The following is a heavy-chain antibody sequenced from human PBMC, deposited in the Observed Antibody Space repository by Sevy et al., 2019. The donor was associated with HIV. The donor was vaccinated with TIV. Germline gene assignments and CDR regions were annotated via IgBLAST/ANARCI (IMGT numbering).Heavy chain of an antibody. D-gene: IGHD3-22*01. Sequence: ASVKVSCKASGYTFNAYFMHWVRQAPGQGLEWMGRINPNSGDTTYAQKFQGRVTMSRDTSISTAYMELHRLTSDDTDVYYCARAYYYDSSAYRFDDWGQGTLVTVSS. J-gene: IGHJ4*02. CDR2: INPNSGDT. CDR3: ARAYYYDSSAYRFDD. CDR1: GYTFNAYF. V-gene: IGHV1-2*05.